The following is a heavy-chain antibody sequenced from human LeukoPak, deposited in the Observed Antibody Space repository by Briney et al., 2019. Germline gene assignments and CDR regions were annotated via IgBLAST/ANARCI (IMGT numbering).Heavy chain of an antibody. CDR3: ARVWSLANYGYYYYYMDV. Sequence: SSVKVSCKASGRTFSSYAISWVRQARGQGHEWMGGIIPIFGTANYAQKFQGRVTITADESTSTAYMELSSLRSEDTAVYYCARVWSLANYGYYYYYMDVWGKGTTVTVSS. V-gene: IGHV1-69*13. D-gene: IGHD1-7*01. CDR1: GRTFSSYA. CDR2: IIPIFGTA. J-gene: IGHJ6*03.